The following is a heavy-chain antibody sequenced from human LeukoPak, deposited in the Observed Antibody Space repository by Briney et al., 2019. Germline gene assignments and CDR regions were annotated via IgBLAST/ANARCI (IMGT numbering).Heavy chain of an antibody. CDR2: ISSSSSTI. D-gene: IGHD4-11*01. CDR1: GFTFSSYS. CDR3: ARDHTVMDYYYYYMDV. Sequence: GGSLRLSCAASGFTFSSYSMNWVRQAPGKGLEWVSYISSSSSTIYYADSVKGRFTISRDNAKNSLYLQMNSLRAEDTVVYYCARDHTVMDYYYYYMDVWGKGTTVTVSS. J-gene: IGHJ6*03. V-gene: IGHV3-48*01.